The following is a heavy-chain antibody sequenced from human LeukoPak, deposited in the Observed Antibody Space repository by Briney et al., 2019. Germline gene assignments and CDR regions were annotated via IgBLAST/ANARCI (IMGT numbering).Heavy chain of an antibody. Sequence: PGGSLTLSCTASGFTFSTYSMNWVRQAPGKGLEWLSYIRSGGTTNYAASVKGRFIISIDNAKNSLSLQMTTLRAEDTAVYYCARDEAYGFDTWGQGTMVTVSS. CDR2: IRSGGTT. CDR1: GFTFSTYS. V-gene: IGHV3-48*01. CDR3: ARDEAYGFDT. J-gene: IGHJ3*02.